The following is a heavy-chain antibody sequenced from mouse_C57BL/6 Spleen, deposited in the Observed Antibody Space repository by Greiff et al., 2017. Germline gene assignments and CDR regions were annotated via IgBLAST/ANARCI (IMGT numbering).Heavy chain of an antibody. CDR3: ARRYYGGSHWYFDV. CDR2: IYPGSGST. J-gene: IGHJ1*03. CDR1: GYTFTSYW. Sequence: VQLQQPGAELVKPGASVKMSCKASGYTFTSYWITWVKQRPGQGLEWIGDIYPGSGSTNYNEKFKSKATLTVDTSSRTAYMQLSSLTSEDSAVYYCARRYYGGSHWYFDVWGTGTTVTVST. V-gene: IGHV1-55*01. D-gene: IGHD1-1*02.